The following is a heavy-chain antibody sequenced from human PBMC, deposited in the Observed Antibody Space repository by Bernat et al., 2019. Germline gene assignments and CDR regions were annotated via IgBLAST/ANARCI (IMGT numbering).Heavy chain of an antibody. D-gene: IGHD6-13*01. CDR2: IYSGGST. V-gene: IGHV3-66*01. J-gene: IGHJ6*02. CDR1: GFTVSSNY. Sequence: EVQLVESGGGLVQPGGSLRLSCAASGFTVSSNYMSWVRQAPGKGLEWVSVIYSGGSTYYADSVKGRFTISRDNSKNTLYLQMYSLRAEDTAVYYCARELAAAGAKPYGMDVWGQGTTVTVSS. CDR3: ARELAAAGAKPYGMDV.